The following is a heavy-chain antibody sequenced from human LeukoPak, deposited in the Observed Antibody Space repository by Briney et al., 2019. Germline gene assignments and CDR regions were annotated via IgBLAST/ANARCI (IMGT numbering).Heavy chain of an antibody. CDR1: GFTFSSNA. Sequence: PGGSLRLSCAASGFTFSSNAMSWVRQAPGKGLEWVSTISGSGDSTYYADSVKGRFTISRDNSKNTLYLQMNSLRAEDTAVYYCARQVPAASFEYWGQGTLVTVSS. CDR3: ARQVPAASFEY. D-gene: IGHD2-2*01. CDR2: ISGSGDST. V-gene: IGHV3-23*01. J-gene: IGHJ4*02.